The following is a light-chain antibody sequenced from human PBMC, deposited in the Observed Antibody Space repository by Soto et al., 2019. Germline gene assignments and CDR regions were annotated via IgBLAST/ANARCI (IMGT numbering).Light chain of an antibody. CDR3: QHYYSYSRT. V-gene: IGKV1-5*01. Sequence: DIQMTQSPSTLSASVGDRVTITCRASQSISSWLAWYQQKPGKAPKLLIYDASSLESGVPSRFSGSGSGTEFTLTISSLQPDDFATYYCQHYYSYSRTFGQGTKVEIK. CDR2: DAS. J-gene: IGKJ1*01. CDR1: QSISSW.